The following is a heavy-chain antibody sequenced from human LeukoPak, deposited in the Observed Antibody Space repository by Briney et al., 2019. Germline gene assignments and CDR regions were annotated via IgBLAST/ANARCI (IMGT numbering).Heavy chain of an antibody. D-gene: IGHD2-2*01. V-gene: IGHV3-74*01. CDR3: ATSTSRAKNWFDP. CDR1: GFTFSSYW. J-gene: IGHJ5*02. Sequence: PGGSLRLSCAASGFTFSSYWMHWVRQAPGKGLVWLSRINSDGSSTSYADSEKGRFTISRDNAKNTLYLQMNSLRAEDTAVYYCATSTSRAKNWFDPWGQGTLVTVSS. CDR2: INSDGSST.